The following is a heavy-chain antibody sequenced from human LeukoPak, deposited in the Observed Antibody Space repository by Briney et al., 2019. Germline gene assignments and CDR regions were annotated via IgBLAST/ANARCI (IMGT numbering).Heavy chain of an antibody. J-gene: IGHJ4*02. CDR2: ISSSGSTI. D-gene: IGHD5-12*01. CDR3: ARVPADIVANPGDY. Sequence: PGGSLRLSCAASGFTFSTNAMSWVRQAPGKGLEWVSYISSSGSTIYYADSVKGRFTISRDNAKNSLYLQMNSLRAEDTAVYYCARVPADIVANPGDYWGQGTLVTVSS. CDR1: GFTFSTNA. V-gene: IGHV3-11*01.